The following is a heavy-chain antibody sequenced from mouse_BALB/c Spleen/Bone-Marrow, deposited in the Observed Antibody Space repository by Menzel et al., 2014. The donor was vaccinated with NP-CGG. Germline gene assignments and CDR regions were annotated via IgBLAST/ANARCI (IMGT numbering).Heavy chain of an antibody. V-gene: IGHV4-1*02. CDR3: SRLYYYGNFAY. D-gene: IGHD1-1*01. Sequence: EVQRVESGGGLVQPGGSLKLSCAASGFDFSRYWMSWVRQAPGKGLEWIGEINPDSSTINYTPSLKDKFIISRDNDKNTLYLQMSKVRSEDTALYYCSRLYYYGNFAYWGQGTLVTVSA. J-gene: IGHJ3*01. CDR1: GFDFSRYW. CDR2: INPDSSTI.